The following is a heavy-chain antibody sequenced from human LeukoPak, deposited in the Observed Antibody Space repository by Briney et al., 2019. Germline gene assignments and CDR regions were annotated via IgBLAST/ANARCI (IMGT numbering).Heavy chain of an antibody. Sequence: ASVKVSCKASGYTFTVYFMHWVRQAPGQGLEWMGWINPNSGGTNYAQKFQGRVTMTRDTSISTAYMELSRLRSDDTAVCYCARELNYDSSGYYFDYWGQGTMATVSS. D-gene: IGHD3-22*01. CDR1: GYTFTVYF. CDR3: ARELNYDSSGYYFDY. J-gene: IGHJ4*02. CDR2: INPNSGGT. V-gene: IGHV1-2*02.